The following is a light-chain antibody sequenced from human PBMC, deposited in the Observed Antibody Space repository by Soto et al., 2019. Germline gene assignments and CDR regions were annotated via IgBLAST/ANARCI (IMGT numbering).Light chain of an antibody. CDR2: DAS. CDR1: QSVDND. Sequence: EIVMTQSPATLSVSPGDRATLSCMASQSVDNDLAWYQQKPGQPPRLLIYDASTRATGIPARFSGSQSGTECTLTISSLLSEDFAVYSCQQYNNWPLTLGGGTKVDIK. CDR3: QQYNNWPLT. V-gene: IGKV3D-15*01. J-gene: IGKJ4*01.